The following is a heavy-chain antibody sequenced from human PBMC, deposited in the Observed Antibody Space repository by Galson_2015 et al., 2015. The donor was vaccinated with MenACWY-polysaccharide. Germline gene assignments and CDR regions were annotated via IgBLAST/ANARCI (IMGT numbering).Heavy chain of an antibody. V-gene: IGHV3-48*01. J-gene: IGHJ4*02. D-gene: IGHD4-23*01. CDR1: GFTFSSYS. CDR3: ARKDHGDSVGGLGNS. Sequence: SLRLSCAASGFTFSSYSMHWVRQAPGKGLVWASYISSGGTIYYAASVKGRFTISRDNSKNTLHLQMRSLRAEDTATYYCARKDHGDSVGGLGNSWGPGTPVIVSA. CDR2: ISSGGTI.